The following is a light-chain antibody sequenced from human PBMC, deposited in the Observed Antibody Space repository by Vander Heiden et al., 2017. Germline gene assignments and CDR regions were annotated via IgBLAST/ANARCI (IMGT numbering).Light chain of an antibody. Sequence: QPVLPHPPTESATPWQRVTISCSGSSSNIGSNPVNWYQQLTGTAPKLLIYNDNQRPSGVPDRCSGSRSGTSVSLAISGLQSEDEADYYCAAWDGRLNGVFGGGTKLTVL. CDR2: NDN. J-gene: IGLJ3*02. V-gene: IGLV1-44*01. CDR3: AAWDGRLNGV. CDR1: SSNIGSNP.